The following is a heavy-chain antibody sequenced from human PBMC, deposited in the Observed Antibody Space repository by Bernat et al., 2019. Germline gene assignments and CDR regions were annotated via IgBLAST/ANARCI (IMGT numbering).Heavy chain of an antibody. J-gene: IGHJ5*02. CDR3: AREGSDTPYNWFDP. V-gene: IGHV3-74*01. D-gene: IGHD5-18*01. Sequence: EVELVESGGGLVQPGGSLRLSCAASGFSFSSYWMTWVRQAPGKGLVWVSRISSDGSTTSYADSVKGRFTISRDNAKNTLFLQMNSLSAEDTAVYFCAREGSDTPYNWFDPWGQGTLVTVSS. CDR1: GFSFSSYW. CDR2: ISSDGSTT.